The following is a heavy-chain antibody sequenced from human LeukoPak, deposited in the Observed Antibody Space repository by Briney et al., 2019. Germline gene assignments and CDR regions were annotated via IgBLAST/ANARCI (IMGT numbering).Heavy chain of an antibody. CDR1: GGSISSGGYS. V-gene: IGHV4-30-2*01. J-gene: IGHJ6*02. CDR2: IYHSGST. CDR3: ARGSDYDFWSGYPYYYGMDV. D-gene: IGHD3-3*01. Sequence: SETLSLTCTVSGGSISSGGYSWSWIRQPPGKDLEWIGYIYHSGSTYYNPSLKSRVTISVDRSKNQFSLKLSSVTAADTAVYYCARGSDYDFWSGYPYYYGMDVWGQGTTVTVSS.